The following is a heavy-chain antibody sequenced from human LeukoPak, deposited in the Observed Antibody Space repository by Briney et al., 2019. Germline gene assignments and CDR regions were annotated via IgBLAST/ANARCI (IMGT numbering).Heavy chain of an antibody. CDR3: ATPSRGYYYDSSGQYYLGY. J-gene: IGHJ4*02. V-gene: IGHV3-48*04. CDR1: GFTYSSYS. CDR2: ISSSSSTI. Sequence: PPGGSLRLSCAASGFTYSSYSMNWVRQAPGKGLEWVSYISSSSSTIYYADSVKGRFTISRDNAKNSLYLQMNSLRAEDTAVDYCATPSRGYYYDSSGQYYLGYWGQGTLVTVSS. D-gene: IGHD3-22*01.